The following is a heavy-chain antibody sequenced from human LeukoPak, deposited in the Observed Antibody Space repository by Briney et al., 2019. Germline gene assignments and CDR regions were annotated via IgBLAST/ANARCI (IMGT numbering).Heavy chain of an antibody. J-gene: IGHJ4*02. CDR1: GFTFSSYA. CDR3: ARDTAYYYDSSGYYYVAFVYFNFDY. Sequence: GGSLRLSCAASGFTFSSYAMHWVRQAPGKGLEWVAVISYDGSNKYYADSVKGRFTISRDNSKNTLYLQMDSLRAEDTAVYYCARDTAYYYDSSGYYYVAFVYFNFDYWGQGTLVTVSS. CDR2: ISYDGSNK. D-gene: IGHD3-22*01. V-gene: IGHV3-30-3*01.